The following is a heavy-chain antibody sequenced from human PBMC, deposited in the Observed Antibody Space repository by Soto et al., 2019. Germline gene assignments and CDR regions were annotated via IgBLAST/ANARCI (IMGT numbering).Heavy chain of an antibody. CDR1: GFTFSNYA. J-gene: IGHJ4*02. V-gene: IGHV3-30-3*01. D-gene: IGHD4-17*01. Sequence: PGGSLRLSCVASGFTFSNYAMNWVRQAPGKGLEWVAVISYDGSNKYYADSVKGRITISRDNSRNTLYLQMNNLRAEDTAMYYCARDLGNNYGSLAYWGQGTMVTVYS. CDR3: ARDLGNNYGSLAY. CDR2: ISYDGSNK.